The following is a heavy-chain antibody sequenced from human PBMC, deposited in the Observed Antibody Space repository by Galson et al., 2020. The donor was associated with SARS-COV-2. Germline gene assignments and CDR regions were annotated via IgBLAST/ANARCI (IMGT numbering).Heavy chain of an antibody. J-gene: IGHJ5*02. CDR1: GFTFDDYA. D-gene: IGHD2-21*02. Sequence: GGSLRLSCAASGFTFDDYAIHWVRQAPGKGLEWVSGILWKTGTTGYADSVKGRFTISRDNAKNSLFLQMNSLRPDDTASYYCARVGDGGWFDLWGQGSLVTVSS. CDR3: ARVGDGGWFDL. V-gene: IGHV3-9*01. CDR2: ILWKTGTT.